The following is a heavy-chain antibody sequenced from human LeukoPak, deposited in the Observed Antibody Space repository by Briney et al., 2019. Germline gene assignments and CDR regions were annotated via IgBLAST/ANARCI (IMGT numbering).Heavy chain of an antibody. CDR1: GGSINSGSYY. Sequence: SETLSLTCIVSGGSINSGSYYWIWIRQPAGKGLQWIGRMSPSGRTNSNPSLKGRVTMSIDRSRNQFSLKLSAVTAADTAVYYCARDVTPNYQDPPDNYYYYMDVWGKGTTVTVSS. CDR3: ARDVTPNYQDPPDNYYYYMDV. D-gene: IGHD2-2*01. V-gene: IGHV4-61*02. J-gene: IGHJ6*03. CDR2: MSPSGRT.